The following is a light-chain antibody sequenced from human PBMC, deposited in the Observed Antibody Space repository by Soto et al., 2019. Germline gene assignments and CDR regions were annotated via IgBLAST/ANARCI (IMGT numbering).Light chain of an antibody. CDR3: QQANSFPLFT. V-gene: IGKV1-12*01. Sequence: DIQMTQSPSSVSASVGDRVTITCRASPGISSWLAWYQQKPGKAPKLLLYAASSLQSGVPSRFSGSGSGTDFTLTISSLQPEDFATYYCQQANSFPLFTFGPGTKVDIK. J-gene: IGKJ3*01. CDR1: PGISSW. CDR2: AAS.